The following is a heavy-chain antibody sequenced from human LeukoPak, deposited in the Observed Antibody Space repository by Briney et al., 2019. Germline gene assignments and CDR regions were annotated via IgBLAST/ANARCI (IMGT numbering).Heavy chain of an antibody. Sequence: GASVKVSCKASGGTFSSYAISWVRQAPGQGLEWMGGIIPIFGTANYAQKFQGRVTITADKSTSTAYMELSSLRSEDTAVYYCASKWVTYYYNSSAYHYPTDVFNIWGQGTMVTVSS. CDR1: GGTFSSYA. CDR3: ASKWVTYYYNSSAYHYPTDVFNI. CDR2: IIPIFGTA. J-gene: IGHJ3*02. D-gene: IGHD3-22*01. V-gene: IGHV1-69*06.